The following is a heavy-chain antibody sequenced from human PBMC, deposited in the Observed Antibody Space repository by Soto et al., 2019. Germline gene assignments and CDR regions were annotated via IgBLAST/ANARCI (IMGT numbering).Heavy chain of an antibody. Sequence: QVTLKESGPVLVKPTETLTLTCTVSGCSLSTARMGVSWIRPPPGQALECLAHIFSNDEKSYSTSLKGRLTISKDTAKSQVVLTMTNMGPVDTATYYCARITLETLKARIQLWSKHNVFAYWGQGTLVTVSS. J-gene: IGHJ4*02. CDR2: IFSNDEK. D-gene: IGHD5-18*01. CDR3: ARITLETLKARIQLWSKHNVFAY. CDR1: GCSLSTARMG. V-gene: IGHV2-26*01.